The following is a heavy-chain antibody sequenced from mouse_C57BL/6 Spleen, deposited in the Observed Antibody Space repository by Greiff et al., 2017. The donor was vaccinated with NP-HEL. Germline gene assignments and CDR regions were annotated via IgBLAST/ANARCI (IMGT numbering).Heavy chain of an antibody. CDR1: GYTFTSYW. CDR2: IYPGSGST. CDR3: ALQGNDAYGGFAY. J-gene: IGHJ3*01. Sequence: QVQLQQPGAELVKPGASVKMSCKASGYTFTSYWITWVKQRPGQGLEWIGDIYPGSGSTNYNEKFKSKATLTVDTSSSTAYMPLSSLTSEDSAVYYCALQGNDAYGGFAYWGQGTLVTVSA. D-gene: IGHD1-1*01. V-gene: IGHV1-55*01.